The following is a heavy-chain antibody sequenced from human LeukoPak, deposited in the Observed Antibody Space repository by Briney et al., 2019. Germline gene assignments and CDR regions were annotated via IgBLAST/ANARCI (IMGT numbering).Heavy chain of an antibody. CDR1: GYTFTGYY. CDR2: INPNSGGT. V-gene: IGHV1-2*02. J-gene: IGHJ5*02. D-gene: IGHD2-15*01. Sequence: ASVKVSCKASGYTFTGYYMHWVRQAAGQGLEWMGWINPNSGGTNYAQKFQGRVTMTRDTSISTAYMELSRLRSDDTAVYYCARDRYCSGGSCYSNWFDPWGQGTLVTVSS. CDR3: ARDRYCSGGSCYSNWFDP.